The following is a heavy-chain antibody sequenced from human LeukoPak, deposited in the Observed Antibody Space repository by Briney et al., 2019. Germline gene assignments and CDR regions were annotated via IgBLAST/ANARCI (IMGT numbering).Heavy chain of an antibody. CDR2: INPSGGST. Sequence: GASVKVSCKASGYTFTSYYMHWVRQAPGQGLEWMGIINPSGGSTSYAQKFQGRVTMTRDMSTSTVYMELSSLRSEDTAVYYCARSGIFGIAVAGFLDYWGQGTLVTVSS. CDR3: ARSGIFGIAVAGFLDY. J-gene: IGHJ4*02. D-gene: IGHD6-19*01. CDR1: GYTFTSYY. V-gene: IGHV1-46*01.